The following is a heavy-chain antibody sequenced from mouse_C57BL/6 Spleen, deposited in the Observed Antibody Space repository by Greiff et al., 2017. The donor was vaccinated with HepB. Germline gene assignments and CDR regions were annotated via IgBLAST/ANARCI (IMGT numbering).Heavy chain of an antibody. J-gene: IGHJ2*01. V-gene: IGHV1-15*01. Sequence: VKLMESGAELVRPGASVTLSCKASGYTFTDYEMHWVKQTPVHGLEWIGAIDPETGGTAYNQKFKGKAILTADKSSSTAYMELRSLTSEDSAVYYCTRSTGTRKYYFDYWGQGTTLTVSS. D-gene: IGHD4-1*01. CDR3: TRSTGTRKYYFDY. CDR2: IDPETGGT. CDR1: GYTFTDYE.